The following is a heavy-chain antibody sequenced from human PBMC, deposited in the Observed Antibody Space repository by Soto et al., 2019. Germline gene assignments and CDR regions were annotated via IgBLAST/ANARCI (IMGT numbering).Heavy chain of an antibody. J-gene: IGHJ6*02. V-gene: IGHV1-46*03. CDR2: INPSGGST. CDR3: ARAPYPLFLNYYYGMDV. Sequence: ASVKVSCKASGYTFTSYYVHWVRQAPGQGLEWMGIINPSGGSTSYAQKFQGRVTMTRDTSTSTVYMELSSLRSEDTAVYYCARAPYPLFLNYYYGMDVWGQGTTVTVSS. CDR1: GYTFTSYY.